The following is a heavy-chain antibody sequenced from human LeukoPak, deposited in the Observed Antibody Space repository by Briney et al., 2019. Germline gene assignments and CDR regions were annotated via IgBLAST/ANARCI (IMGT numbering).Heavy chain of an antibody. CDR3: ARHIYSSWDRAFDI. J-gene: IGHJ3*02. CDR2: IYYSGGT. D-gene: IGHD6-13*01. CDR1: GGSINSYH. Sequence: SETLSLTCTVSGGSINSYHWSWIRQPPGRGLEWIGYIYYSGGTNYNPSLKSRLTISVDTSKNQFSLKLSSVTAADTAVYHCARHIYSSWDRAFDIWGQGTMVTVSS. V-gene: IGHV4-59*08.